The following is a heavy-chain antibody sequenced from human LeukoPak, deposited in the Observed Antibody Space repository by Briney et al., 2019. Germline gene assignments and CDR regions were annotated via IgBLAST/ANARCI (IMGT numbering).Heavy chain of an antibody. D-gene: IGHD6-13*01. J-gene: IGHJ4*02. CDR2: ISWNSGSI. Sequence: GGSLRLSCAASGFTFDDYAMHWVRQAPGKGLEWVSGISWNSGSIGYADSVKGRFTISRDNAKNSLYLQMNSLRAEDTALYYCAKDIQQLVTYPDYWGQGTLVTVSS. CDR3: AKDIQQLVTYPDY. CDR1: GFTFDDYA. V-gene: IGHV3-9*01.